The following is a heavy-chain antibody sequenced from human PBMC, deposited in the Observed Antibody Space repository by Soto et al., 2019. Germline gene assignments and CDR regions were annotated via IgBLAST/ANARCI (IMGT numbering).Heavy chain of an antibody. D-gene: IGHD5-12*01. J-gene: IGHJ3*02. CDR1: GYSFTTYW. V-gene: IGHV5-51*01. Sequence: GESLKISCKGFGYSFTTYWIGWVRQMPGKGLEWMGVIDSGDSEVRYSPSFQGHVTISADRSISTAYLQCSSLKASDTATYYCARRGSYETFDIWGQGTMVTVSS. CDR2: IDSGDSEV. CDR3: ARRGSYETFDI.